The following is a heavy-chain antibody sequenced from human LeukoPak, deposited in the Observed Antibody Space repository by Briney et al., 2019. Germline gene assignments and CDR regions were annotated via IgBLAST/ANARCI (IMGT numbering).Heavy chain of an antibody. CDR1: GGSISSYY. CDR3: ARQTGSGLFILP. CDR2: IYYTGNT. J-gene: IGHJ4*02. D-gene: IGHD3/OR15-3a*01. Sequence: SETLSLTCTVSGGSISSYYWSWIRQPPGKGLGWIGSIYYTGNTYYNASLKSRVTISIDTSRNQISLRLTSVTATDTAIYYCARQTGSGLFILPGGQGTLVTVSS. V-gene: IGHV4-59*05.